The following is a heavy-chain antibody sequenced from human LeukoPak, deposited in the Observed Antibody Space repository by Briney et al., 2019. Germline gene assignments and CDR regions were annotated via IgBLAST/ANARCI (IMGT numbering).Heavy chain of an antibody. V-gene: IGHV1-24*01. CDR1: EYSLSEVS. D-gene: IGHD5-18*01. J-gene: IGHJ4*02. CDR2: FDPEKGER. Sequence: ASVKVSCKVSEYSLSEVSIHWVRQAPGKGLEWMGGFDPEKGERIFAQKFKGRVTMTDDTTADTAYMQLTSLLSGDTAVYYCAADLSGILLKPGFHAWGQGTLVSVSS. CDR3: AADLSGILLKPGFHA.